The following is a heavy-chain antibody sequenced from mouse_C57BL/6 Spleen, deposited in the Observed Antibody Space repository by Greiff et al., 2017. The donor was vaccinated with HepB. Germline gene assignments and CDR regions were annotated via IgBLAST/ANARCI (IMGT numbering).Heavy chain of an antibody. CDR2: ISYDGSN. V-gene: IGHV3-6*01. CDR3: ARGTTVVEGGWYFDV. J-gene: IGHJ1*03. Sequence: EVQLQQSGPGLVKPSQSLSLTCSVTGYSITSGYYWNWIRQFPGNKLEWMGYISYDGSNNYNPSLKNRISITRDTSKNQFFLKLNSVTTEDTATYYCARGTTVVEGGWYFDVWGTGTTVTVSS. CDR1: GYSITSGYY. D-gene: IGHD1-1*01.